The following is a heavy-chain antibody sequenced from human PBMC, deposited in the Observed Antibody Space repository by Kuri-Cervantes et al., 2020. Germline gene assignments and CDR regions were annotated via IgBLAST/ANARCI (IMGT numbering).Heavy chain of an antibody. V-gene: IGHV4-38-2*01. D-gene: IGHD3-10*01. CDR2: IYHSENSVNT. CDR3: ARYYGSGPFDS. J-gene: IGHJ4*02. CDR1: GYSISSGYY. Sequence: SETLSLTCAVSGYSISSGYYWGWIRQPPGKGLEWIGSIYHSENSVNTYYNPSLMSRVTISEDTSKNQFSLKLSSVTAADTAVYYCARYYGSGPFDSWGQGALVTVSS.